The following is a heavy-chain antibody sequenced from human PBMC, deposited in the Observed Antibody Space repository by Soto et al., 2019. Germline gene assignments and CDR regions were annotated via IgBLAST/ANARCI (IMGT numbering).Heavy chain of an antibody. D-gene: IGHD6-13*01. J-gene: IGHJ4*02. CDR3: AKLVTTAAAGTFDY. CDR2: ISGSGTDK. V-gene: IGHV3-11*01. Sequence: GGSLRLSCAASGFTFSDYYMTWIRQAPGGGLEWVSYISGSGTDKSYADSVKGRFTISKDNADNSLFLQMNNLRAEDTAVYYCAKLVTTAAAGTFDYWGQGTLVTVSS. CDR1: GFTFSDYY.